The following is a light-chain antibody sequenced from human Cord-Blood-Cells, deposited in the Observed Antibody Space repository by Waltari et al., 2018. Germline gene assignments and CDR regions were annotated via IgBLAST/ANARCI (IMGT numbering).Light chain of an antibody. CDR3: QQSRNCWK. CDR1: QSVSSY. J-gene: IGKJ1*01. CDR2: DGS. V-gene: IGKV3-11*01. Sequence: MVLTQSPATLSWSPGERATLSCRASQSVSSYLAWYQQKPGQAPRLLIYDGSNRATGIPAMFSGSGYGTDFTLSISSLEPEDFAVYNCQQSRNCWKFGQGTKVEMK.